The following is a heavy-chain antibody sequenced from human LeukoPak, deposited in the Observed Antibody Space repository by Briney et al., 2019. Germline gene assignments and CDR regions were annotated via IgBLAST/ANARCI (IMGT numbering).Heavy chain of an antibody. CDR3: ARHNEMTH. CDR1: GFTFSGSA. J-gene: IGHJ1*01. CDR2: VRIKANNYAT. D-gene: IGHD5-24*01. V-gene: IGHV3-73*01. Sequence: HPGGSLKLSCAASGFTFSGSAMHWVRQASGRGLEWVGRVRIKANNYATAYAASVKGRFTISRDDSKNTAYLQMNSLKTEDTAVYYCARHNEMTHWGQGTLVTVFS.